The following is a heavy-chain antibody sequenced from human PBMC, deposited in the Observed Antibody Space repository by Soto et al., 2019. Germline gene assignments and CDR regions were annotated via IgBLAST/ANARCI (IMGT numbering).Heavy chain of an antibody. Sequence: PSETLSLTCTVSGGSVSSGSYYWSWIRQPPGKGLEWIGYIYYSGSTNYNPSLKSRVTISVDTSKNQFSLKLSSVTAADTAVYYCAREGVTMGYKNWFDPWGQGTLVTVSS. CDR3: AREGVTMGYKNWFDP. CDR1: GGSVSSGSYY. CDR2: IYYSGST. V-gene: IGHV4-61*01. J-gene: IGHJ5*02. D-gene: IGHD5-12*01.